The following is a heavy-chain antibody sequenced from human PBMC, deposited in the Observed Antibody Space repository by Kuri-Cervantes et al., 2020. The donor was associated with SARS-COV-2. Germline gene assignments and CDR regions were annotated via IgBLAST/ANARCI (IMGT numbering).Heavy chain of an antibody. D-gene: IGHD3-10*01. Sequence: SVKVSCKASGYTFTDYYMHWVRQAPGQGLEWMGGIIPVFGIANYSQKFQGRVTITADESTSTAYMELSSLRSEDTAVFYRARESLGSGTLSGFYYMDVWGKGTTVTDSS. V-gene: IGHV1-69*13. CDR1: GYTFTDYY. CDR3: ARESLGSGTLSGFYYMDV. CDR2: IIPVFGIA. J-gene: IGHJ6*03.